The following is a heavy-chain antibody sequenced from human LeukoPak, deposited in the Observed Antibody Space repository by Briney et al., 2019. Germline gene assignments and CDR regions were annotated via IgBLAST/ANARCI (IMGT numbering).Heavy chain of an antibody. CDR2: TSGSGGTT. Sequence: GGSLRLSCAASGFTFSSYAMSWVRQAPGKGLEWVSVTSGSGGTTYYADSVKGRFTISRDNAKNTLYLQMNSLRDEDTAVYYCARRIGGANNFDNWGQGTLVTVSS. J-gene: IGHJ4*02. V-gene: IGHV3-23*01. D-gene: IGHD1-26*01. CDR1: GFTFSSYA. CDR3: ARRIGGANNFDN.